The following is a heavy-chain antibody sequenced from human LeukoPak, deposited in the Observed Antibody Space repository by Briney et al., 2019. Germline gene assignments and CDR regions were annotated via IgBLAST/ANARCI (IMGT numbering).Heavy chain of an antibody. CDR3: ARSRRVVVPSTLNSADDYYYYMDV. J-gene: IGHJ6*03. Sequence: GASVKVSCKASGYTFTYYGLNWVRQAPGQGLECLRGINTNTGNPTYGQGFTGRFVFSFDTSVSTAYLEISSLKAEDTAIYYCARSRRVVVPSTLNSADDYYYYMDVWGKGTTVTVSS. V-gene: IGHV7-4-1*02. CDR2: INTNTGNP. D-gene: IGHD2-15*01. CDR1: GYTFTYYG.